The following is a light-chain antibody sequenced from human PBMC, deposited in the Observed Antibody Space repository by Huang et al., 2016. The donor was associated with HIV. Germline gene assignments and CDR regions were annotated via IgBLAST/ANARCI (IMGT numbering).Light chain of an antibody. Sequence: EIVLTQSPGTLSLSPGERATLSCRARQSVTNSYLAWYQQKPGQPPRLLIYGASSRATGIPDRFSGSGSGTDFTLTISRLEPEDFVVYYCQQYGMSPRTFGQGTKLEIK. CDR2: GAS. J-gene: IGKJ2*01. CDR3: QQYGMSPRT. V-gene: IGKV3-20*01. CDR1: QSVTNSY.